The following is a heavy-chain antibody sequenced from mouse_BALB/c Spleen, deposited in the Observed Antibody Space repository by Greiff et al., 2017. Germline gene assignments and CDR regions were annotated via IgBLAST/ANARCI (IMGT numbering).Heavy chain of an antibody. CDR3: AHYYGSIPCAY. Sequence: EVQLQESGAELVKPGASVKLSCTASGFNIKDTYMHWVKQRPEQGLEWIGRIDPANGNTKYDPKFQGKATITADTSSNTAYLQLSSLTSEDTAVYYCAHYYGSIPCAYWGQGTLVTVSA. D-gene: IGHD1-1*01. V-gene: IGHV14-3*02. J-gene: IGHJ3*01. CDR1: GFNIKDTY. CDR2: IDPANGNT.